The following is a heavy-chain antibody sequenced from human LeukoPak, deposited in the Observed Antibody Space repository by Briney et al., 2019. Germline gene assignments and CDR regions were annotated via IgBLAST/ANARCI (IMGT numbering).Heavy chain of an antibody. D-gene: IGHD1-26*01. V-gene: IGHV4-34*01. Sequence: PSETLSLTCVVYGESFSGYSWSWIRQPPGKGLEWIGEINQRRNTNYNPSLKSRVTISIDTSKNQFSLKLSSVTAADTAVYYCARQGYSGSYYVADWFDPWGQGTLVTVSS. CDR1: GESFSGYS. CDR3: ARQGYSGSYYVADWFDP. CDR2: INQRRNT. J-gene: IGHJ5*02.